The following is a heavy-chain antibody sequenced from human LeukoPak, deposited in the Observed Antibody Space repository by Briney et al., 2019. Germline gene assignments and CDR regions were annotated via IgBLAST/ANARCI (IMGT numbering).Heavy chain of an antibody. CDR1: GFTFSSYS. V-gene: IGHV3-21*01. J-gene: IGHJ3*02. Sequence: GGSLRLSCAASGFTFSSYSMNWVRQAPGKGLEWVSSISSSSSYIYYADSVKGRFTISRDNAKNSLYLQMNSLRAEDTAVYYCAGSSHYYDSSGYVRDAFDIWGQGTMVTVSS. CDR2: ISSSSSYI. CDR3: AGSSHYYDSSGYVRDAFDI. D-gene: IGHD3-22*01.